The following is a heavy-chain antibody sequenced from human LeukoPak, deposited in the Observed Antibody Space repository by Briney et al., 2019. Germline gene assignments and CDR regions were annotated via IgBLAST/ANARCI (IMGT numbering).Heavy chain of an antibody. J-gene: IGHJ5*02. CDR2: IYHSGST. D-gene: IGHD2-2*02. CDR1: GYSISSGYY. Sequence: SETLSLTCAVSGYSISSGYYWGWIRQPPGKGLEWIGSIYHSGSTYYNPSLKSRVTISVDTSKNQFSLKLSSVTAADTAVYHCARGSDIVVVPAAIEAWFDPWGQGTLVTVSS. V-gene: IGHV4-38-2*01. CDR3: ARGSDIVVVPAAIEAWFDP.